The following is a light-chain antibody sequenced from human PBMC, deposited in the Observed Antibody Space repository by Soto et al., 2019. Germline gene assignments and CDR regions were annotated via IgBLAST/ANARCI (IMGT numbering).Light chain of an antibody. J-gene: IGKJ2*01. CDR1: QTISSAS. CDR3: QLYGTSPPYI. V-gene: IGKV3-20*01. Sequence: DIVLTQSPGTLSLSPGGRAALSCRASQTISSASLAWYQQRPGQAPRLLIYGVFTRATGIPDRFSGSGSGADFTLTISRLEPEDFAVYFCQLYGTSPPYIFGQGTKLEI. CDR2: GVF.